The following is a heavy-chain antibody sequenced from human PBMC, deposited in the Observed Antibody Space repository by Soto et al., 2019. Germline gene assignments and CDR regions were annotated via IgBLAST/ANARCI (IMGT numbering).Heavy chain of an antibody. V-gene: IGHV1-18*01. J-gene: IGHJ6*02. Sequence: QVQLVQSGTEVKKPGASVKVSCKASGYTFNSYGISWVRQAPGQGLEWMGWISPYDDNTNYAQNLQGRVTMTTDTSTRTAYMELRSLRSDDTAVYYCARGGYYDSSGSRNYHYYGMDAWGHGATVTVS. CDR3: ARGGYYDSSGSRNYHYYGMDA. CDR1: GYTFNSYG. CDR2: ISPYDDNT. D-gene: IGHD3-22*01.